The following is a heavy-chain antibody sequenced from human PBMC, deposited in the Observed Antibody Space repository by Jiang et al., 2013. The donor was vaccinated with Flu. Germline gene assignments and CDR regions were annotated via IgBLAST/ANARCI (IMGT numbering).Heavy chain of an antibody. D-gene: IGHD6-19*01. Sequence: SGAEVKKPGASVKVSCKASGYIFTGFYLHWVRQAPGQGPEWMGRINPINGDTDYSQKFQGRVTMTGDTSISTVYMELSRLRFDDTAEFYCATTTGSGWYNALDVWGQGTKVTVSS. J-gene: IGHJ3*01. CDR1: GYIFTGFY. CDR2: INPINGDT. CDR3: ATTTGSGWYNALDV. V-gene: IGHV1-2*06.